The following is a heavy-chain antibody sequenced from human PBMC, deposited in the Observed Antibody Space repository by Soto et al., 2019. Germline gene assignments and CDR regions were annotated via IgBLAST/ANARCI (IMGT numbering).Heavy chain of an antibody. V-gene: IGHV5-51*01. CDR1: VYIFANDW. J-gene: IGHJ4*02. D-gene: IGHD2-15*01. CDR2: IFPGDSDT. Sequence: GESLKISCKGSVYIFANDWIAWARQMPGKGLEWMGMIFPGDSDTRYSPSFQGQVTISVDKSINTAYLQWSSLKASDTAIYFCARRVAAHPYFDYWGRGALVTVSS. CDR3: ARRVAAHPYFDY.